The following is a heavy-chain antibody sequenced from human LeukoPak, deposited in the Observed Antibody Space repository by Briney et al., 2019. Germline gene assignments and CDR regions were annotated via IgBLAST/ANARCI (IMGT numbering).Heavy chain of an antibody. D-gene: IGHD5-12*01. CDR3: ARASRVATVYFDY. J-gene: IGHJ4*02. CDR1: GFTFSRYW. V-gene: IGHV3-21*01. CDR2: ISSSSSYI. Sequence: GGSLRLSCAPSGFTFSRYWMSWVRQAPGKGLEWVSSISSSSSYIYYADSVKGRFTISRDNAKNSLYLQMNSLRAEDTAVYYCARASRVATVYFDYWGQGTLVTVSS.